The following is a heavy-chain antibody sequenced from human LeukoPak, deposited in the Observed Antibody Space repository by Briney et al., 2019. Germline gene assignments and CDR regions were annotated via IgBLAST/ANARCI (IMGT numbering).Heavy chain of an antibody. D-gene: IGHD2-15*01. V-gene: IGHV1-46*01. J-gene: IGHJ4*02. CDR1: GYTFTSYY. CDR3: ARTLEDIVVVVAAIGFDY. Sequence: ASVKVSCKASGYTFTSYYMHWVRQAPGQGLEWTGIINPSGGSTSYAQKFQGRVTMTTDTSTSTAYMELRSLRSDDTAVYYCARTLEDIVVVVAAIGFDYWGQGTLVTVSS. CDR2: INPSGGST.